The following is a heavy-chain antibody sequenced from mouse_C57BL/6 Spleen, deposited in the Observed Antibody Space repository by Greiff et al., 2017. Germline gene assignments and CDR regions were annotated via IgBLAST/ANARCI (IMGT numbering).Heavy chain of an antibody. CDR1: GFTFSSYA. CDR3: ARGPYLSWYFDV. CDR2: ISDGGSYT. V-gene: IGHV5-4*01. J-gene: IGHJ1*03. Sequence: EVQGVESGGGLVKPGGSLKLSCAASGFTFSSYAMSWVRQTPEKRLEWVATISDGGSYTYYPDNVKGRFTISRDNAKNNLYLQMSHLKSEDTAMYYCARGPYLSWYFDVWGTGTTVTVSS.